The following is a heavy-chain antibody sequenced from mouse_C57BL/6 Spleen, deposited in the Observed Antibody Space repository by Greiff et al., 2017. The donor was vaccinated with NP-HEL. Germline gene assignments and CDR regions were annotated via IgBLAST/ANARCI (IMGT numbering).Heavy chain of an antibody. J-gene: IGHJ3*01. CDR1: GYTSTSYG. V-gene: IGHV1-81*01. CDR3: AREGSQFAY. CDR2: IYPRSGNT. D-gene: IGHD6-1*01. Sequence: QVQLQQSGAELARPGASVKLSCKASGYTSTSYGISWVKQRTGQGLEWIGEIYPRSGNTYYNEKFKGKATLTADKSSSTAYMELRSLTSEDSAVYFCAREGSQFAYWGQGTLVTVSA.